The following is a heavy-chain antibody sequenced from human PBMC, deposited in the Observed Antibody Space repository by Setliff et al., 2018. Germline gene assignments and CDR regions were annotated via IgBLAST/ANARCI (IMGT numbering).Heavy chain of an antibody. Sequence: SETLSLTCTVSGGSISSGSYYWSWIRQPAGKGLEWIGHIYTSGSTNYNPSLKSRVTISVDTSKNQFSLKLSSVTAADTAVYYCARGLTPAINYYYYYMDVWGKGTTVTVSS. CDR1: GGSISSGSYY. V-gene: IGHV4-61*09. CDR2: IYTSGST. CDR3: ARGLTPAINYYYYYMDV. D-gene: IGHD3-9*01. J-gene: IGHJ6*03.